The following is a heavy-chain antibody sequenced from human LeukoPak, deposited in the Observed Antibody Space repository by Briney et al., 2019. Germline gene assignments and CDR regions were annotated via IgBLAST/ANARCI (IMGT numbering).Heavy chain of an antibody. V-gene: IGHV1-8*01. CDR1: GYTFTSYD. Sequence: GASVKVSCKASGYTFTSYDINWVRQATGQGLEWMGWMNPNSGNTGYAQKFQGRVTMTRNTSISTAYMELSSLRSEDTAVYYCARGTYSGGWYVRYWAGDCYYYGMDVWGQGTTVTVSS. CDR2: MNPNSGNT. J-gene: IGHJ6*02. D-gene: IGHD6-19*01. CDR3: ARGTYSGGWYVRYWAGDCYYYGMDV.